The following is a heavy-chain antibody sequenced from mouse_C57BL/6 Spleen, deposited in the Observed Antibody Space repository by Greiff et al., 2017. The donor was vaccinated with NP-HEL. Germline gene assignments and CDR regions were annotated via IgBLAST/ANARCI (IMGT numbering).Heavy chain of an antibody. Sequence: GGGLVQPKGSLKLSCAASGFSFNTYAMNWVRQAPGKGLEWVARIRSKSNNYATYYADSVKDRFTISRDDSESMLYLQMNNLKTEDTAMYYCVRAEIYYDSYAMDYWGQGTSVTVSS. J-gene: IGHJ4*01. V-gene: IGHV10-1*01. CDR2: IRSKSNNYAT. CDR1: GFSFNTYA. D-gene: IGHD2-1*01. CDR3: VRAEIYYDSYAMDY.